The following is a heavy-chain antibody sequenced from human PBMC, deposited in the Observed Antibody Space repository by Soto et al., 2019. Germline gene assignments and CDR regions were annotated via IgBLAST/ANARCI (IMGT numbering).Heavy chain of an antibody. Sequence: QVHLVQSGAEVKRPGDSVKVSCQASGYTFTDYHIHWVRQAPGQGLDWMGGIIPIFGTTDYGQRFQGRVTITADESTNTAYMELSSLRSDDTAVYYCARGLYCGGGCYSHFDYWGQGTLVTVSS. CDR2: IIPIFGTT. V-gene: IGHV1-69*01. J-gene: IGHJ4*02. CDR1: GYTFTDYH. CDR3: ARGLYCGGGCYSHFDY. D-gene: IGHD2-21*02.